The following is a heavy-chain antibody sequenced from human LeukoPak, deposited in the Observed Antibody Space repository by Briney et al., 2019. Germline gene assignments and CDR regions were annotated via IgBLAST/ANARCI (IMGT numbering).Heavy chain of an antibody. CDR2: IIPIFGTA. D-gene: IGHD6-13*01. CDR1: GYTFTSYY. Sequence: SVKVSCKASGYTFTSYYIHWVRQAPGQGLEWMGGIIPIFGTANYAQKFQGKVTITTDESTSTAYMELSSLRSEDTAVYYCAKGGSSSWSYFDYWGQGTLVTVSS. CDR3: AKGGSSSWSYFDY. V-gene: IGHV1-69*05. J-gene: IGHJ4*02.